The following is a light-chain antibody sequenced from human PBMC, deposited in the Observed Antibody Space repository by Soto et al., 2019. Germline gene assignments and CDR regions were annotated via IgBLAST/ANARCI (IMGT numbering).Light chain of an antibody. CDR1: SSDIGGYNY. CDR2: EVS. CDR3: SSFGGSYPYV. J-gene: IGLJ1*01. Sequence: QSVLTQPPSASGSPGQSVTISCTGTSSDIGGYNYVSWYQQHPGKAPKLMIYEVSKRPSGVPDRFSGSKSGNTASLTVSGLQAEDEADYYCSSFGGSYPYVFGTGTKVTVL. V-gene: IGLV2-8*01.